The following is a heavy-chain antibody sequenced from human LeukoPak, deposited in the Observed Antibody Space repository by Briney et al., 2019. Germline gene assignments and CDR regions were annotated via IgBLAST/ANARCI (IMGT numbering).Heavy chain of an antibody. CDR3: AKDRTTM. J-gene: IGHJ4*02. CDR2: IAISGDTT. V-gene: IGHV3-23*01. Sequence: GGSLRLSCAASGFTFSSYPLSWVRQAPGKGLEWVSAIAISGDTTYYADSVKGRFTISRDNSKNTLYLQMNSLRAEDTAIYCCAKDRTTMWGQGTLVTVSS. D-gene: IGHD4/OR15-4a*01. CDR1: GFTFSSYP.